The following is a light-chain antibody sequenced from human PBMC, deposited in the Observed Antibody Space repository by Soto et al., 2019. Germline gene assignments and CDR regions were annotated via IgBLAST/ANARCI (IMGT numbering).Light chain of an antibody. CDR2: EVS. CDR3: SSYTGNTPFFV. CDR1: SSDVGGYNY. Sequence: QSVLTQPASVSGSDGQSITISCTGTSSDVGGYNYVSWYQQRPGKAPKLMILEVSNRPSGVSNRFSGSKSDNTASLTISGLQGDDEADYYCSSYTGNTPFFVFGTGTKLTVL. V-gene: IGLV2-14*01. J-gene: IGLJ1*01.